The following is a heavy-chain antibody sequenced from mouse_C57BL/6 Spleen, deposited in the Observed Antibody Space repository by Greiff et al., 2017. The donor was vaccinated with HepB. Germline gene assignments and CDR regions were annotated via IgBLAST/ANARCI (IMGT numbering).Heavy chain of an antibody. Sequence: VKLVESGPELVKPGASVKISCQASGYAFSSSWMNWVKQRPGKGLEWIGRIYPGDGDTNYNGKFKGKATLTADKSSSTSYMQLSSLTSEDSSVYFCARDEGLYYDGHFAYWGQGTLVTVSA. V-gene: IGHV1-82*01. CDR3: ARDEGLYYDGHFAY. D-gene: IGHD1-1*01. J-gene: IGHJ3*01. CDR2: IYPGDGDT. CDR1: GYAFSSSW.